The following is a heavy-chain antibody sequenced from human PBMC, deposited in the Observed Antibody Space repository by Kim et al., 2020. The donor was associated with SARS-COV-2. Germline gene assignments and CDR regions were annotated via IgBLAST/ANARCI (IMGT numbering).Heavy chain of an antibody. V-gene: IGHV1-46*01. CDR1: GYTFTSYY. CDR2: INPSGGST. J-gene: IGHJ3*02. D-gene: IGHD3-10*01. Sequence: ASVKVSCKASGYTFTSYYMHWVRQAPGQGLEWMGIINPSGGSTSYAQKFQGRVTMTRDTSTSTVYMELSSLRSEDTAVYYCARSRDGYNSGGYDAFDIWGQGTMVTVSS. CDR3: ARSRDGYNSGGYDAFDI.